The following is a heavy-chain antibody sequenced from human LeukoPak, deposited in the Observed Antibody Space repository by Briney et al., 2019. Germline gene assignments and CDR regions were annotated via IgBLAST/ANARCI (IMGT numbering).Heavy chain of an antibody. V-gene: IGHV4-59*01. Sequence: SETLSLTCTVSGGSISSYYWSWIRQPPGKGLEWVGYIYYSGSTNYTPSPKSRVTISVDTSKNQFSLKLSSVTAADTAVYYCASHRSDAFDIWGQGTMVTVSS. D-gene: IGHD3-10*01. CDR3: ASHRSDAFDI. CDR2: IYYSGST. J-gene: IGHJ3*02. CDR1: GGSISSYY.